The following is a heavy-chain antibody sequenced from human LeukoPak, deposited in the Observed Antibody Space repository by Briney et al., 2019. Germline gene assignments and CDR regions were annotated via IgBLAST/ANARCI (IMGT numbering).Heavy chain of an antibody. CDR1: GFTFSSKS. CDR2: ISSSGGNI. CDR3: AKTRVLHFGVVMGGPPGAFAP. D-gene: IGHD3-3*01. J-gene: IGHJ5*02. Sequence: GAPRLSCAAAGFTFSSKSMNCVRQEARKGLVWGSSISSSGGNIYYADSVKGRFTISRDDSKNTLYLHMNNLRVEDTAVYYCAKTRVLHFGVVMGGPPGAFAPWGKGTLVAVSS. V-gene: IGHV3-21*04.